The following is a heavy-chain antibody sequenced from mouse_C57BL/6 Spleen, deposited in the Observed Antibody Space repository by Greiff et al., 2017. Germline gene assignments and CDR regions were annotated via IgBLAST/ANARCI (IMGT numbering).Heavy chain of an antibody. CDR2: ISDGGSYT. J-gene: IGHJ4*01. V-gene: IGHV5-4*01. CDR3: ARDKDYAMDY. Sequence: EVHLVESGGGLVKPGGSLKLSCAASGFTFSSYAMSWVRQTPEKRLEWVATISDGGSYTYYPDNVKGRFTISRDNAKNNLYLQMSHLKSEDTAMYYCARDKDYAMDYWGQGTSVTVSS. CDR1: GFTFSSYA.